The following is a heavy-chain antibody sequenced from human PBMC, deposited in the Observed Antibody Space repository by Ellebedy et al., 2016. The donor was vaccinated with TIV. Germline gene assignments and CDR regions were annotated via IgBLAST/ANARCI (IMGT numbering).Heavy chain of an antibody. J-gene: IGHJ4*02. CDR2: IYPNGGGT. Sequence: ASVKVSCKTSGYTFTAYHIHWVRQAPGQGLEWMGWIYPNGGGTNYAQKFQGRVTMTRDMSTSTGYMELSSLRSDDTAVYYCATLPYISSSSAYWGQGTLVTVSS. V-gene: IGHV1-2*02. CDR3: ATLPYISSSSAY. D-gene: IGHD6-6*01. CDR1: GYTFTAYH.